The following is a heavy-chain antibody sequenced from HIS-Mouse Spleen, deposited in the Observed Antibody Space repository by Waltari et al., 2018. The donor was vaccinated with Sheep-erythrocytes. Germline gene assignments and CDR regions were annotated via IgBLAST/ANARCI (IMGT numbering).Heavy chain of an antibody. CDR1: GFTFSSYW. J-gene: IGHJ4*02. CDR2: IMSDGSST. Sequence: EVQLVESGGGLVQPGGSLRLSCAASGFTFSSYWMYCVRQAPGKGLVWVSLIMSDGSSTSYADTVKGRFTISRDNVKNTLYLQMNSLSAEDTAVYYCARALSFDYWGQGTLVTVSS. CDR3: ARALSFDY. V-gene: IGHV3-74*01. D-gene: IGHD3-10*01.